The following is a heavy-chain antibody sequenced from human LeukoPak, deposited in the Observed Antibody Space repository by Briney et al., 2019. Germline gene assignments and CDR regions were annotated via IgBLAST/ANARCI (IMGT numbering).Heavy chain of an antibody. Sequence: PGGSLRLSCAASGITFSSFGMHWVRQAPGKGLEWVAFIWYDGSNKYYADSVKGRFTIPGDNSKNTLYLQMNSLRVEDTAVYYCARDGTVTAGPFDPWGQGTLVTVSS. D-gene: IGHD4-11*01. V-gene: IGHV3-33*01. CDR1: GITFSSFG. CDR2: IWYDGSNK. J-gene: IGHJ5*02. CDR3: ARDGTVTAGPFDP.